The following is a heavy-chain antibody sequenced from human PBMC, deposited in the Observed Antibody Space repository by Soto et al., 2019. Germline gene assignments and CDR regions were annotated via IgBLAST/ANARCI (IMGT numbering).Heavy chain of an antibody. D-gene: IGHD5-12*01. CDR3: ATDPSGRWLQLHYFDY. CDR2: FDPEDGET. Sequence: GASVKVSCKVSGYTLTELSMHWVRQAPGKGLEWMGGFDPEDGETIYAQKFQGRVTMTEDTSTDTAYMELSSLRSEDTAVYYCATDPSGRWLQLHYFDYWGQGTLVTVSS. V-gene: IGHV1-24*01. CDR1: GYTLTELS. J-gene: IGHJ4*02.